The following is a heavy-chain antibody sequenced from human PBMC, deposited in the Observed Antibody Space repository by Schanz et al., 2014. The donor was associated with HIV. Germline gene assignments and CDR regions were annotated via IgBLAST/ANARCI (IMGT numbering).Heavy chain of an antibody. CDR2: MNPRGGNT. D-gene: IGHD2-8*01. V-gene: IGHV1-8*02. CDR1: GYTFSSND. J-gene: IGHJ4*02. Sequence: QVQLVQSGAGVKKPGASVRVSCKASGYTFSSNDINWGRQASGQGLEWVGWMNPRGGNTGYDQKFQGRVTLTRNPSLTTAYMELSSLTSDDAAVYYCTRGARDCSNGVCGGTYFDYWGQGTLVTVSS. CDR3: TRGARDCSNGVCGGTYFDY.